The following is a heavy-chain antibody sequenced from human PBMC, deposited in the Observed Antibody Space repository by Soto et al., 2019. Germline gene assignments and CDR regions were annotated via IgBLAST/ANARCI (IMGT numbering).Heavy chain of an antibody. CDR2: ISAYNGNT. CDR3: ARGPRGYSYGFPYYYGMDV. CDR1: GYTFTSYG. Sequence: ASVKVSCKASGYTFTSYGISWVRQAPGQGLEWMGWISAYNGNTNYAQKLQGRVTMTTDTSTSTAYMELRGLRSDDTAVYYCARGPRGYSYGFPYYYGMDVWGQGTTVTVSS. V-gene: IGHV1-18*01. J-gene: IGHJ6*02. D-gene: IGHD5-18*01.